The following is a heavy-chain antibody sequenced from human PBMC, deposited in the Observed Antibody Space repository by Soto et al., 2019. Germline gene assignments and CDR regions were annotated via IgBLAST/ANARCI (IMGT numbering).Heavy chain of an antibody. CDR2: INAGNGNT. Sequence: QVQLVQSGAEEKKPGASVKVSCKASGYTFTSYAMHWVRQAPGQRLEWMGWINAGNGNTKYSQKFQGRVTITRDTSASKAYMELSSLRSEDTAVYYCARSIVVVTALDYWGRGTLVTVSS. J-gene: IGHJ4*02. V-gene: IGHV1-3*05. CDR1: GYTFTSYA. CDR3: ARSIVVVTALDY. D-gene: IGHD2-21*02.